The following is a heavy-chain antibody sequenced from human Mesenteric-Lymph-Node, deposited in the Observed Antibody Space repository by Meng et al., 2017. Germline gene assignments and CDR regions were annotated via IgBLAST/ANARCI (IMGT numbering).Heavy chain of an antibody. J-gene: IGHJ4*02. CDR3: ARVDYDSSGYYYEDYYFGY. V-gene: IGHV1-2*02. D-gene: IGHD3-22*01. Sequence: ASVKVSCKASGYTFTGYYMHWVRQAPGQGLEWMGWINPNSGGTNYAQKFQGRVTMTRDTSISTAYMELGRLRSDDTAVYYCARVDYDSSGYYYEDYYFGYWGQGTLVTVSS. CDR1: GYTFTGYY. CDR2: INPNSGGT.